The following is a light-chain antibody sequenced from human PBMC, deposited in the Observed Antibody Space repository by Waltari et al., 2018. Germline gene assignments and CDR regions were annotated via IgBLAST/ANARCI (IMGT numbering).Light chain of an antibody. Sequence: DIQLTQSPSFLSASVGDRVTITCRASQGVSNYLAWYQQKPWKAPKLLIFAASTLQSGVPSRFSGSGSGTEFTLTISSLQPEDFATYYCQQLNSSPFTFGPGTTVDIK. V-gene: IGKV1-9*01. CDR3: QQLNSSPFT. CDR2: AAS. CDR1: QGVSNY. J-gene: IGKJ3*01.